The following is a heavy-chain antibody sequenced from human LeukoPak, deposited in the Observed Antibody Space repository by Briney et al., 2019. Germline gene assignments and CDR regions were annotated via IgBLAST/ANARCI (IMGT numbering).Heavy chain of an antibody. Sequence: SETLSLTCTVSGASISSGSYYWSWIRQPAGKGLEWIGRIYSSGSINYNPSLKSRVTISVDTSKNQFSLKLSSVTAADTAVYYCARDRGSSVVAFWFDPWGPGTLVTVSS. D-gene: IGHD6-6*01. CDR1: GASISSGSYY. J-gene: IGHJ5*02. V-gene: IGHV4-61*02. CDR2: IYSSGSI. CDR3: ARDRGSSVVAFWFDP.